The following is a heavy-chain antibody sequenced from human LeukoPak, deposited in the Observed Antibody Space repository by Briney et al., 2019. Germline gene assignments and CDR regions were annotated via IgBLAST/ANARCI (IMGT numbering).Heavy chain of an antibody. D-gene: IGHD5-24*01. CDR3: AGRGDGNLYYFDH. V-gene: IGHV3-7*04. CDR2: IKQDGGEK. CDR1: GFTFSSYW. Sequence: GSLRLSCAASGFTFSSYWVSWVRQAPGKGLEWVANIKQDGGEKYYVDSVKGRFTISRDNAKNSLYLQMNSLRPEDTAVYYCAGRGDGNLYYFDHWGQGTLVTASS. J-gene: IGHJ4*02.